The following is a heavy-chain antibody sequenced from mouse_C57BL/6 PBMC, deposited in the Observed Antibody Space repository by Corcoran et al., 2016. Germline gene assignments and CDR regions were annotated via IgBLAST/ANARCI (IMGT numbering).Heavy chain of an antibody. CDR1: GFNIKDYY. V-gene: IGHV14-2*01. D-gene: IGHD1-1*01. Sequence: EVQLQQSGAELVKPGASVKLCCTAAGFNIKDYYMHWVKQRSEQGLGWVGRIDPEDGETKYAPKFQGKATITADTSSNTAYLQLSSLTSEDTAVYYCARLAYYYGSSYGGFAYWGQGTLVTVSA. CDR2: IDPEDGET. J-gene: IGHJ3*01. CDR3: ARLAYYYGSSYGGFAY.